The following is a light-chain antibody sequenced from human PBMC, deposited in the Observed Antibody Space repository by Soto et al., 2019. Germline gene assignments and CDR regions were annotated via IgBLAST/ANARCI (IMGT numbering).Light chain of an antibody. V-gene: IGKV3-20*01. J-gene: IGKJ2*01. CDR3: QQYQTSGRT. CDR1: QSVRSSF. CDR2: AAS. Sequence: EIVLTQSPGTLSLSPGERATLSCRASQSVRSSFLAWYQQRPGQAPRLLIYAASSRATGIPDRFSGSGSGTDFTLTISGLEPEDFGVYYCQQYQTSGRTFGQGSKTEIK.